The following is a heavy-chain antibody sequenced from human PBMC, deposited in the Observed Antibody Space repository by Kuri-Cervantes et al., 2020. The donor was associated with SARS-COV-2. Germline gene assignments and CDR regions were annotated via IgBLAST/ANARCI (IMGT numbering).Heavy chain of an antibody. CDR2: INHTGST. CDR1: GGSFNNYY. V-gene: IGHV4-34*01. CDR3: ARVPSAGPVAGGVDY. Sequence: ESLKISCAVYGGSFNNYYWNWIRQPPGKGLEWIGEINHTGSTNYKPTLKSRVTISVDTSKNQFSLKLNSVTAADTAVYFCARVPSAGPVAGGVDYWGQGTLVTVSS. J-gene: IGHJ4*02. D-gene: IGHD6-19*01.